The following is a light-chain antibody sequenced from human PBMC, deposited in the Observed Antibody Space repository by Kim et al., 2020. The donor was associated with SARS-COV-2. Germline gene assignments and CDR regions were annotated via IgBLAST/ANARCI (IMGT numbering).Light chain of an antibody. J-gene: IGLJ1*01. Sequence: VCTEETARSTCSGDALAEQHASWDQQKSGPAPRLAIYKDSARPSGVPERVSGSRSGTTVTLTISGVQAEDDSDYYCQSADSSGPYVFGSGTKVTVL. V-gene: IGLV3-25*03. CDR1: ALAEQH. CDR3: QSADSSGPYV. CDR2: KDS.